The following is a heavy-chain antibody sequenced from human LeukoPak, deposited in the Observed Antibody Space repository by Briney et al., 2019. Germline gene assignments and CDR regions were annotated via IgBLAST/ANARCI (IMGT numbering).Heavy chain of an antibody. CDR3: ARARSGSYYWH. V-gene: IGHV3-23*01. Sequence: GGSLRLSCAASGFTFSSYAMSWVRQAPGKGLEWVSAISGSGGSTYYADSVKGRFTISRDNSKNTLYLQMNSLRAEDTAVYYCARARSGSYYWHWGQGTLVTVSS. D-gene: IGHD1-26*01. CDR1: GFTFSSYA. J-gene: IGHJ4*02. CDR2: ISGSGGST.